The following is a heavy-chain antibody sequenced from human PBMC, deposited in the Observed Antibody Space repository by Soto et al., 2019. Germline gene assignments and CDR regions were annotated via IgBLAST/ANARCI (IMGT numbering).Heavy chain of an antibody. CDR1: GFTISNGY. CDR3: AKFRSTYDSNYFDP. Sequence: GGSLRLSCAASGFTISNGYITWVRQAPGKGLEWVSAIYAGGSTYYADTVKGRFTISRDSSETTLYLQMNSLRAEDTAVYYCAKFRSTYDSNYFDPWGQGTLVTVS. D-gene: IGHD2-2*01. J-gene: IGHJ5*02. V-gene: IGHV3-53*01. CDR2: IYAGGST.